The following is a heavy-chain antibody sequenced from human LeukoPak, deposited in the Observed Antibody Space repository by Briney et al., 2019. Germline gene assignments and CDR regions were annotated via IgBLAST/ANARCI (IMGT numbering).Heavy chain of an antibody. D-gene: IGHD3-10*01. Sequence: KPSQTLSLTCTVSGGSISNGDYYWSWIRQPPGKGLGWIGYIYYSGSTYYNPSLKSRVTISVDTSKNQFSLKLSSVTAADTAVYYCARDLGYYGSGSYWVSGHWFDPWGQGTLVTVSS. CDR1: GGSISNGDYY. J-gene: IGHJ5*02. CDR2: IYYSGST. V-gene: IGHV4-30-4*01. CDR3: ARDLGYYGSGSYWVSGHWFDP.